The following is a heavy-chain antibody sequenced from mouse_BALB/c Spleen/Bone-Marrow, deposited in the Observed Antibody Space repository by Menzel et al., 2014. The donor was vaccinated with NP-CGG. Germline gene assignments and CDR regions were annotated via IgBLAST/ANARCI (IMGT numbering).Heavy chain of an antibody. CDR1: RFTFSSYT. CDR2: IRSGGSYT. V-gene: IGHV5-6-4*01. CDR3: TRAGGLRGAKDY. J-gene: IGHJ4*01. Sequence: LAESGGGLVKPGGSLKLSCAASRFTFSSYTMPWLRQTLGSTLARDATIRSGGSYTYCPDRLKCRFTIPTENAKNTLYLQMSSLKSEDAAVYYCTRAGGLRGAKDYWGQGTSVT.